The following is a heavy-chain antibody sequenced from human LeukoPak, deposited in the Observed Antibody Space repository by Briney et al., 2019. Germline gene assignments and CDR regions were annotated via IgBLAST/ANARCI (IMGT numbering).Heavy chain of an antibody. J-gene: IGHJ5*02. CDR2: IKQDGSEK. D-gene: IGHD1-26*01. CDR1: GFTFSSYA. V-gene: IGHV3-7*01. CDR3: ARNSGSHP. Sequence: PGGSLRLSCAASGFTFSSYAMSWFRQAPGKGLEWVANIKQDGSEKYYVDSVKGRFTISRDSAKNSLFLQMNTLRAEDTAMYYCARNSGSHPWGQGTLVTVSS.